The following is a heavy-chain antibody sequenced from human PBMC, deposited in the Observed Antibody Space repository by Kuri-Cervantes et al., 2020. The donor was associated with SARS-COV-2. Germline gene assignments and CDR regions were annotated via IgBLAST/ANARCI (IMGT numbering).Heavy chain of an antibody. Sequence: GGFLRLYCEASGCNFSTYWIGWVRQMPGKGLESITIIYAGDSDTRYSPSFQGQVTISVDKSISTAYLLRSRLKAANTVMYYSARPPAIKGPYGLDVWGPGTTVTV. CDR2: IYAGDSDT. CDR3: ARPPAIKGPYGLDV. D-gene: IGHD6-6*01. J-gene: IGHJ6*02. V-gene: IGHV5-51*01. CDR1: GCNFSTYW.